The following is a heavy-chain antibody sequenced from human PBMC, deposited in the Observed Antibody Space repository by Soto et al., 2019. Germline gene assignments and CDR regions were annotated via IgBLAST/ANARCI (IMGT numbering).Heavy chain of an antibody. D-gene: IGHD1-1*01. J-gene: IGHJ4*02. CDR2: ISYDGVNK. CDR3: ARSVYNWNDGFFDF. Sequence: QVQLVESGGGVVQPGRSLRLSCAASGFTFSTYGMHWVRQAPGKGLEWVAVISYDGVNKYYADSVKGRFTISRDNSKNTVSLKMNSLRAEDTAVYYCARSVYNWNDGFFDFWGQGTLVTVSS. V-gene: IGHV3-30*03. CDR1: GFTFSTYG.